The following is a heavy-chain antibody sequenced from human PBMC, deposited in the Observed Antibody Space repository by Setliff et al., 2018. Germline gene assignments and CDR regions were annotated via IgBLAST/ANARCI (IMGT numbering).Heavy chain of an antibody. CDR1: GGSISSYY. V-gene: IGHV4-4*07. J-gene: IGHJ4*02. CDR2: IYIGGSA. Sequence: SETLSLTCTVSGGSISSYYWSWIRQPAGKGLEWIGHIYIGGSANYNPSLKSRVTMSIDTSKNQSSLKLDLVTAADTAVYYGTRNFLGGLARFWGRGTLVTVSS. CDR3: TRNFLGGLARF. D-gene: IGHD1-26*01.